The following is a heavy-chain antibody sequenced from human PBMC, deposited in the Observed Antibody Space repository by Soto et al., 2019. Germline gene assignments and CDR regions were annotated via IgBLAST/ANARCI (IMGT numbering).Heavy chain of an antibody. CDR2: IVVGSGNT. V-gene: IGHV1-58*02. CDR1: GFTFTSSA. J-gene: IGHJ3*02. D-gene: IGHD3-3*01. CDR3: AATPKLFRFLEWLSGPNAFDI. Sequence: ASVKVSCKASGFTFTSSAMQWVRQARGQRLEWIGWIVVGSGNTNYAQKFQERVTITRDMSTSTAYMELSSLRSEDTAVYYCAATPKLFRFLEWLSGPNAFDIWGQGTMVTVSS.